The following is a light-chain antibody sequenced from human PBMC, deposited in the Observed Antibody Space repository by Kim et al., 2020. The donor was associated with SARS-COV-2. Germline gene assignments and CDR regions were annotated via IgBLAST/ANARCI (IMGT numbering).Light chain of an antibody. J-gene: IGKJ4*01. CDR3: QQRSNWPLT. Sequence: LFPGERATLPFRASQSVSSYLAWYQQKPGQAPRLLIYDASNRATGIPARFSGSGSGTDFTLTISSLEPEDFAVYYCQQRSNWPLTFGGGTKVDIK. V-gene: IGKV3-11*01. CDR1: QSVSSY. CDR2: DAS.